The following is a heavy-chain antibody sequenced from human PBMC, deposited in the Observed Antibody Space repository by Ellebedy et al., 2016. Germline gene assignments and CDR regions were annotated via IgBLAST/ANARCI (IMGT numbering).Heavy chain of an antibody. Sequence: GGSLRLSXAASGFTFSSYSMNWVRQAPGKGLEWVSYISSSSSTIYYADSVKGRFTISRDNAKNSLYLQMNSLRDEDTAVYYCAREVTVTTFLNYYYGMDVWGQGTTVTVSS. CDR1: GFTFSSYS. J-gene: IGHJ6*02. CDR3: AREVTVTTFLNYYYGMDV. CDR2: ISSSSSTI. V-gene: IGHV3-48*02. D-gene: IGHD4-17*01.